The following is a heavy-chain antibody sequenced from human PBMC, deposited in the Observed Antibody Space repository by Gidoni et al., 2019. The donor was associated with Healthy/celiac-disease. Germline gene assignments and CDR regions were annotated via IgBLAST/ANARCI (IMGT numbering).Heavy chain of an antibody. Sequence: EVQRWESGGGLVQPGGSLSLSCAASGFTFSSYAMRWVRQAPGKGLEWVSAISGSGGSTYYADSVKGRLTISRDNSKNTLYLQMNSLRAEDTAVYYCAKVVYTGDSNWFDPWGQGTLVTVSS. J-gene: IGHJ5*02. CDR2: ISGSGGST. CDR3: AKVVYTGDSNWFDP. CDR1: GFTFSSYA. V-gene: IGHV3-23*01. D-gene: IGHD7-27*01.